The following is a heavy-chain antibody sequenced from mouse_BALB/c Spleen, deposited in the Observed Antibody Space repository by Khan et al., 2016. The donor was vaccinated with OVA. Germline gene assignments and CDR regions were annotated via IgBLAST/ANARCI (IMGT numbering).Heavy chain of an antibody. CDR1: GFSLTNYG. V-gene: IGHV2-2*02. CDR3: ARNYDYEEGFAN. Sequence: QVQLKESGPGLVQPSQSLSITCTVSGFSLTNYGVHWVRQSPGKGLEWLGVIWSGGSTDYHAAFISRLSISKDNSKSQVFFKMNSLQPNDTAMYYWARNYDYEEGFANWGQGTLVTVSA. D-gene: IGHD2-4*01. J-gene: IGHJ3*01. CDR2: IWSGGST.